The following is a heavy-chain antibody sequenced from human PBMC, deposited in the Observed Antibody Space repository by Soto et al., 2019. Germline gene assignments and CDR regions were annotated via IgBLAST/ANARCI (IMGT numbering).Heavy chain of an antibody. D-gene: IGHD6-25*01. CDR3: ARTRDGYTAFDY. CDR1: GGSISSYY. J-gene: IGHJ4*02. Sequence: PSETLSLTCTVSGGSISSYYWSWIRQPPGKGLEWIGYIYYSGSTNYNPSLKSRVTISVDTSKNQFSLKLSSVTAADTAMYYCARTRDGYTAFDYWGQGILVTVSS. V-gene: IGHV4-59*01. CDR2: IYYSGST.